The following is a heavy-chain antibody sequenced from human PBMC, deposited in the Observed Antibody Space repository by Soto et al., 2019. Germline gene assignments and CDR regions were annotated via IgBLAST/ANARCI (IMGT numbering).Heavy chain of an antibody. CDR2: IYYSGST. Sequence: PSETLSLTCTVSGGSTSSHCWSWIRQPPGKGLEWIGYIYYSGSTNYNPSLKSRVTISVDTSKNRFSLKVSSVTEDTGIYYCTTDSYSSIIVVRFDYWGHGTLVTVSS. J-gene: IGHJ4*01. CDR3: TTDSYSSIIVVRFDY. V-gene: IGHV4-59*11. CDR1: GGSTSSHC. D-gene: IGHD3-22*01.